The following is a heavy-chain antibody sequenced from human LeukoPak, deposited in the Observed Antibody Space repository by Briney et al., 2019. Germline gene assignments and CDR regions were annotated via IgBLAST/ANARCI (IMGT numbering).Heavy chain of an antibody. Sequence: SETLSLTCTVSGGSISSYYWSWIRQPPGKGLEWVGYIYYSGSTNYNPSLKGRVTISVDTSKKQFSLKLSSVTAADTAVYYCAGTDYSSGWSFDYWGQGTLVTVSS. CDR3: AGTDYSSGWSFDY. CDR1: GGSISSYY. D-gene: IGHD6-19*01. J-gene: IGHJ4*02. CDR2: IYYSGST. V-gene: IGHV4-59*08.